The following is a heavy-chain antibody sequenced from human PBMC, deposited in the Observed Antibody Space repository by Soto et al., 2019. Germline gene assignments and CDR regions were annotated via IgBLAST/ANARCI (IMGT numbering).Heavy chain of an antibody. V-gene: IGHV3-23*01. Sequence: EVQLLESGGGLVQPGGSLRLSCAASGFTFSSYDMSWVRQAPGKGLEWVSGISGSGGSTYYADSVKGRFTISRDNSKNTRYLQINSLRAEDAAVYYCSGNSVSYWGQGTLVTVSS. D-gene: IGHD1-7*01. CDR3: SGNSVSY. J-gene: IGHJ4*02. CDR2: ISGSGGST. CDR1: GFTFSSYD.